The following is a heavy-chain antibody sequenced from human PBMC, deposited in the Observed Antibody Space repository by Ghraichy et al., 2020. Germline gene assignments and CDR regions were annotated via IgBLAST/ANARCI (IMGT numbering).Heavy chain of an antibody. V-gene: IGHV4-30-2*01. D-gene: IGHD3-10*01. Sequence: SPTLSLTCAVSGGSISTRGYSWSWIRQPPGKGLEWIGYIFQSDTAYYNPSLRSRVAISVDRSMNHFSLELTSVTAADTAVYYCARGNYGSGTYYEFWGRGTLVTVSS. CDR3: ARGNYGSGTYYEF. J-gene: IGHJ2*01. CDR2: IFQSDTA. CDR1: GGSISTRGYS.